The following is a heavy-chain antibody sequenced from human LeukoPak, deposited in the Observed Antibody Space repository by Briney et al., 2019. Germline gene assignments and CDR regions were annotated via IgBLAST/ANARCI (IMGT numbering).Heavy chain of an antibody. J-gene: IGHJ5*02. D-gene: IGHD6-19*01. CDR2: IYYSGST. CDR1: GGSISSYY. Sequence: SETLSLTCTVSGGSISSYYWSWIRQPPGKGLEWIGYIYYSGSTNYNPSLKSRVTISVDTSKNQFSLKLSSVTAADTAVYYCARYSSGRGGWFDPWGQGTLVTVS. CDR3: ARYSSGRGGWFDP. V-gene: IGHV4-59*01.